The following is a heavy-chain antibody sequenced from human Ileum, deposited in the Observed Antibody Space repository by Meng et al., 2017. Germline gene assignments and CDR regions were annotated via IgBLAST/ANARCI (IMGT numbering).Heavy chain of an antibody. V-gene: IGHV3-33*01. CDR3: VRDNRLGMTVPGRPLGDAFDI. J-gene: IGHJ3*02. Sequence: GESLKISCAASGYTFSAYAIHWVRQAPGKGLEWVAVIWYDGSNKYYADSVKGRFTISRDNSKNTAYLQMNSPRAEDTALYYCVRDNRLGMTVPGRPLGDAFDIWGQGKRV. CDR2: IWYDGSNK. D-gene: IGHD6-19*01. CDR1: GYTFSAYA.